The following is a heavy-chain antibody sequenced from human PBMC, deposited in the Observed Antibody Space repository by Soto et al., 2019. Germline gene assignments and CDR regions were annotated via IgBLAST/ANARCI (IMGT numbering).Heavy chain of an antibody. V-gene: IGHV1-2*04. CDR3: ARDMNCSSTSCYANWFDP. CDR2: INPNSGGT. CDR1: GYTFTGYY. Sequence: ASVKVSCKASGYTFTGYYMHRVRQAPGQGLEWMGWINPNSGGTNYAQKFQGWVTMTRDTSISTAYMELSRLRSDDTAVYYCARDMNCSSTSCYANWFDPWGQGTLVTVSS. J-gene: IGHJ5*02. D-gene: IGHD2-2*01.